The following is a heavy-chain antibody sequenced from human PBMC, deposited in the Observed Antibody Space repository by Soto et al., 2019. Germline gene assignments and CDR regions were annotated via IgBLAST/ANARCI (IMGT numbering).Heavy chain of an antibody. Sequence: EVQLLESGGGLVQPGGSLRLSCAASGFTFSSYAMSWVRQAPGKGLEWASAISGSGGSTYYADSVKGRFTISRDNSKNTLYLQMNSLRAEDTAVYYCAKDWGWGSYGALDYWGQGTLVTVSS. CDR2: ISGSGGST. J-gene: IGHJ4*02. CDR1: GFTFSSYA. V-gene: IGHV3-23*01. CDR3: AKDWGWGSYGALDY. D-gene: IGHD3-16*01.